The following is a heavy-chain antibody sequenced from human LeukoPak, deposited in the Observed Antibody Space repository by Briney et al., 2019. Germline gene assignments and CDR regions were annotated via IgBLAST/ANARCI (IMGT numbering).Heavy chain of an antibody. D-gene: IGHD3-10*01. J-gene: IGHJ5*02. CDR3: ARGGYYGSGNDFRFDP. CDR2: IYTSGST. V-gene: IGHV4-4*07. Sequence: SETLSLTCTVSGDSISSFYWSWIRQPAGKGLEWIGHIYTSGSTNYNPSLKSRVTISVDTSKNQFSLKLTSVTAADTAVYFCARGGYYGSGNDFRFDPWGQGTLVTVSS. CDR1: GDSISSFY.